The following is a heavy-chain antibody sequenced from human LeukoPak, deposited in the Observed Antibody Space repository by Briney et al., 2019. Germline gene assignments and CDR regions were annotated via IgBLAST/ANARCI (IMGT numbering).Heavy chain of an antibody. J-gene: IGHJ4*02. CDR2: VDTTGNNT. CDR1: GFTFSNFW. Sequence: GGSLRLSCAASGFTFSNFWIHWVRQAPGERLVWVSRVDTTGNNTIYADSVKGRFTVSRDNAKHTVYLQMNSLRAEDTAVYYWARGNNGFDYWGQGPLVPVSS. V-gene: IGHV3-74*01. D-gene: IGHD2-8*01. CDR3: ARGNNGFDY.